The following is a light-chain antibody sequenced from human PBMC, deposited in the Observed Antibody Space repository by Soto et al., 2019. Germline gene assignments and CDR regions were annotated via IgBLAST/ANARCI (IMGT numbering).Light chain of an antibody. J-gene: IGLJ1*01. V-gene: IGLV2-11*01. CDR3: CSSAGIYTYV. CDR1: SSDVGGYNY. Sequence: QSALTQPRSVSGSPGQSVTISCTGTSSDVGGYNYVSWYQQHPGKAPKLMIYDVSQRPSGVPDRFSGSKSGNTASLTISGLQAEDEADYYCCSSAGIYTYVFGTGTKVTVL. CDR2: DVS.